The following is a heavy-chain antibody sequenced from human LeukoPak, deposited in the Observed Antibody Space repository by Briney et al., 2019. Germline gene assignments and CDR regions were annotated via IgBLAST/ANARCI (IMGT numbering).Heavy chain of an antibody. D-gene: IGHD4-11*01. CDR3: AKEFSSNHPIDY. CDR2: IRYDGSNK. Sequence: GGSLRLSCAASGFTFSSYGMHWVRQAPGKGLEWVAFIRYDGSNKYYADSVKGRFTISRGNSKNTLYLQMNSLRAEDTAVYYCAKEFSSNHPIDYWGQGTLVTVSS. V-gene: IGHV3-30*02. CDR1: GFTFSSYG. J-gene: IGHJ4*02.